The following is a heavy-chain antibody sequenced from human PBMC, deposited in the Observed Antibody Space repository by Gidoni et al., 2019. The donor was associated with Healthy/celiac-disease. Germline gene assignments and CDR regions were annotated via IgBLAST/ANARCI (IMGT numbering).Heavy chain of an antibody. D-gene: IGHD5-18*01. CDR3: ARDFVGGYSYGRPDYYYGMDV. J-gene: IGHJ6*02. V-gene: IGHV4-61*02. CDR2: IYTSGST. CDR1: AVSIISGSSY. Sequence: QVQLPESVPGLVKPSHTLSLPCTVSAVSIISGSSYSSWIRQPAGKGLEWIGRIYTSGSTNYNPSIKSRVTISVDTSKNQFSLKLSSVTAADTAVYYCARDFVGGYSYGRPDYYYGMDVWGQGTTVTVSS.